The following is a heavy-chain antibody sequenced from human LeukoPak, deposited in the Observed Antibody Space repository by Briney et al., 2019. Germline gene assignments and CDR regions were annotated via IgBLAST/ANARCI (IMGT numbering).Heavy chain of an antibody. Sequence: GASVKVSCNASGYTFTSYYIHWVRQAPGQGLEWMGIINPSGGSTSYAQKFQGRVTMTRDMSTSTVYMELSSLRSEDTAVYHCARDRENYYDSSGYPISSFDPWGQGTLVTVSS. V-gene: IGHV1-46*01. CDR3: ARDRENYYDSSGYPISSFDP. D-gene: IGHD3-22*01. CDR1: GYTFTSYY. CDR2: INPSGGST. J-gene: IGHJ5*02.